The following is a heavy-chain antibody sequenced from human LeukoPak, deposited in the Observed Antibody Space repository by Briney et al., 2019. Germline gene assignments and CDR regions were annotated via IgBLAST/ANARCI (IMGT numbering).Heavy chain of an antibody. CDR3: ARAPYIVVVPAARVDY. CDR2: ISSSGDTK. D-gene: IGHD2-2*01. CDR1: GFTFSSYW. V-gene: IGHV3-48*04. J-gene: IGHJ4*02. Sequence: GGSLRLSCAASGFTFSSYWMSWVRQAPGKGLEWISYISSSGDTKYYADSVEGRFTISRDNAKNSLYLQMNSLRAEDTAVYYCARAPYIVVVPAARVDYWGQGTLVTVSS.